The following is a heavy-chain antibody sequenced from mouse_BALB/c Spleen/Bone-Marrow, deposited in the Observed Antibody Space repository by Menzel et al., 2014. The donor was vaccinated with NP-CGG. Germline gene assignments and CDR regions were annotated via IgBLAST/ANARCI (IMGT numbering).Heavy chain of an antibody. CDR2: IWRGGST. CDR3: ARPTPRYFAMDY. V-gene: IGHV2-5-1*01. D-gene: IGHD6-1*01. Sequence: QVQLQQSGPSLVQPSQSLSITCTVSGFSLTSYGVHWVRQSPGKGLEWLGVIWRGGSTDYNSAFMSRLSITKDNSKSQVFLKMNSLQTDDTAMYYCARPTPRYFAMDYWGQGTSVTVSS. CDR1: GFSLTSYG. J-gene: IGHJ4*01.